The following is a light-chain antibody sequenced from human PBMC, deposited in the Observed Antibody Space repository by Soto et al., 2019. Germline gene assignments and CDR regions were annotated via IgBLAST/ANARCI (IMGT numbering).Light chain of an antibody. Sequence: QSALTQPASVAGSPGQSITISCTGTSSDVGGYNYVSWYQQHPGKAPKLMIYDVSNRPSGVSNRFSGSKSGNAASLTISGLQAEDEGDYYFSSYTSSSTLVFCGGTELTVL. J-gene: IGLJ2*01. CDR3: SSYTSSSTLV. CDR1: SSDVGGYNY. V-gene: IGLV2-14*01. CDR2: DVS.